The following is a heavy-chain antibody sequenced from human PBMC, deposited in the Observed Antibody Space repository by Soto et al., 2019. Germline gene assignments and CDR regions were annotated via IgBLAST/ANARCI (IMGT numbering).Heavy chain of an antibody. CDR2: IYYSGST. Sequence: SETLSLTCTISGGSISSYYWSWIRQPPGKGLKWIGYIYYSGSTNYNPSLKSRVTMSVDTSKNQFSLKLSSVTAADTAVYYCARATSGWPYYFDYWGQGTLVTVS. D-gene: IGHD6-19*01. J-gene: IGHJ4*02. CDR1: GGSISSYY. V-gene: IGHV4-59*01. CDR3: ARATSGWPYYFDY.